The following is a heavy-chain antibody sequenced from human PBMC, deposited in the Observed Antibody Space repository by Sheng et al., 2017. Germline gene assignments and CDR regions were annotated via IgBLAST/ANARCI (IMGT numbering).Heavy chain of an antibody. Sequence: QLQLVESGPGLVKSSEILSLTCTVSGGFITSSHFYWGWIRQRPGKGLEWIGSVYYSGTTYHNPSLNNRATISIDTSKTHFSLRLTSVTAADAGVYYCARGGVSIAHVYYFGLDVWGQGDHSHRLL. CDR3: ARGGVSIAHVYYFGLDV. V-gene: IGHV4-39*02. D-gene: IGHD2-21*01. CDR1: GGFITSSHFY. J-gene: IGHJ6*02. CDR2: VYYSGTT.